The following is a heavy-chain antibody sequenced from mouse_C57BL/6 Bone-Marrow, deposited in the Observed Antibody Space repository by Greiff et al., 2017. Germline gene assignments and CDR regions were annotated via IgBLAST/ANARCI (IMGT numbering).Heavy chain of an antibody. CDR2: IDPENGDT. Sequence: DVQLQESGAELVRPGASVKLSCTASGFNFKDDYMHWVKQRPEQGLEWIGWIDPENGDTEYAPKFKGKATIKADTSSNTAYLHLSSLTSEDTAVYYCTTLRYWGQGTSVTVSS. CDR1: GFNFKDDY. CDR3: TTLRY. V-gene: IGHV14-4*01. J-gene: IGHJ4*01.